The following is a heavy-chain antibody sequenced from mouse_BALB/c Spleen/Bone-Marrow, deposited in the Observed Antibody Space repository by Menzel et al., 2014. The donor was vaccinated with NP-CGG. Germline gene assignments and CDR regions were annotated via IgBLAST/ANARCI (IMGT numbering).Heavy chain of an antibody. CDR1: GFTFTDYY. D-gene: IGHD1-1*01. V-gene: IGHV7-3*02. Sequence: EVKLVESGGGLVQPGGSLRLSCATSGFTFTDYYMNWVRQPPGKALEWLAFIRNKANGYTTEYSASVKGRFTISRDNSQSILCLQMSTLRAEDSATYYCAGDRGFLLFDSWGQGTTLTVSS. CDR3: AGDRGFLLFDS. CDR2: IRNKANGYTT. J-gene: IGHJ2*01.